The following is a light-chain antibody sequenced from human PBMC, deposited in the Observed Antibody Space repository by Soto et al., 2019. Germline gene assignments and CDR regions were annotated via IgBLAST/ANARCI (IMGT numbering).Light chain of an antibody. V-gene: IGLV2-23*01. CDR2: EGS. CDR1: SSDVGSYNL. CDR3: CSYAGSSTLV. Sequence: QSALTQPASVSGSPRQSITISCTGTSSDVGSYNLVSWYQQHPGKAPKLMIYEGSKRPSGVSNRFSGSKSGNTASLTISGLQAEYEADYYCCSYAGSSTLVFGGGTKLTVL. J-gene: IGLJ2*01.